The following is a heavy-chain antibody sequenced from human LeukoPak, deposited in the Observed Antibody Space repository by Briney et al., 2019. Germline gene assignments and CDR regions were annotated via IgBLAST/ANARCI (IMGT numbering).Heavy chain of an antibody. V-gene: IGHV3-23*01. Sequence: PGGSLRLSCAASGLTISDYSMTWVRQALGKGLFWVSGISAGGGSTYYADSVKGRFTVSRDNSRNTLYLQMNSLRAEDTAVYYCAKDAAGPEYWGQGTLVTVSS. CDR3: AKDAAGPEY. J-gene: IGHJ4*02. D-gene: IGHD6-13*01. CDR2: ISAGGGST. CDR1: GLTISDYS.